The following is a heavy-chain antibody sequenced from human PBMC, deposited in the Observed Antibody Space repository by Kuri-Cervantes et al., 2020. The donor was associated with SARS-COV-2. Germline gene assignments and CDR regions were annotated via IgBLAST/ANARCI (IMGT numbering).Heavy chain of an antibody. D-gene: IGHD3-22*01. V-gene: IGHV1-2*02. CDR1: VYTFTGYY. CDR2: INPNSGGT. J-gene: IGHJ5*02. Sequence: ASVKVTCKASVYTFTGYYMHWVRQAPGQGLEWMGWINPNSGGTNYAQKFQGRVTMTRDTSISTAYMELSRLRSDDTAVYYCARDTYYYDSGPWGQGTLVTVSS. CDR3: ARDTYYYDSGP.